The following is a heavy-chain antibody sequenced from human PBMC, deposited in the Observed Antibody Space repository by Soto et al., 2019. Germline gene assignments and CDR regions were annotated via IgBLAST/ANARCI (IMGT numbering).Heavy chain of an antibody. Sequence: QVQLVQSGAEVKKPGASVKVSCKASGYTFTSYGISWVRQAPGQGLEWMGWISAYNGNTNYAQKLQGRVTMTPDTSTSTAYMELRSLRSDDTAVYYCARADGGSGWYGTQYYFDYWGQGTLVTVSS. D-gene: IGHD6-19*01. J-gene: IGHJ4*02. CDR1: GYTFTSYG. V-gene: IGHV1-18*01. CDR2: ISAYNGNT. CDR3: ARADGGSGWYGTQYYFDY.